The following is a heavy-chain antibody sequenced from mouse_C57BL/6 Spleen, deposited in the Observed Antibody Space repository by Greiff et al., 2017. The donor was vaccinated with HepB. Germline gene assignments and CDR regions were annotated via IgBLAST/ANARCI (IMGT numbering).Heavy chain of an antibody. Sequence: EVQRVESGGGLVKPGGSLKLSCAASGFTFSSYAMSWVRQTPEKRLEWVATISDGGSYTYYPDNVKGRFTISRDNAKNNLYLQMSHLKSEDTAMYYCARVLTGTSPYFDYWGQGTTLTVSS. CDR2: ISDGGSYT. D-gene: IGHD4-1*01. CDR1: GFTFSSYA. CDR3: ARVLTGTSPYFDY. V-gene: IGHV5-4*01. J-gene: IGHJ2*01.